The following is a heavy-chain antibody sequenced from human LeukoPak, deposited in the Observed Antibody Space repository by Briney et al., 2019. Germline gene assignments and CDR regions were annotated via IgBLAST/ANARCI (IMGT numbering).Heavy chain of an antibody. CDR3: SKRGVVIRVILVGLPNEAYYFDS. CDR2: ISDRGSRT. Sequence: GGSLRLSYAASGFTFSSYWMHWVRQAPGKGLEWGAGISDRGSRTNYADSVKGRFTIYTDYPKNTLYLQMNSLRAEDTAVYFCSKRGVVIRVILVGLPNEAYYFDSCGQGALVTVSS. CDR1: GFTFSSYW. J-gene: IGHJ4*02. D-gene: IGHD3-22*01. V-gene: IGHV3-23*01.